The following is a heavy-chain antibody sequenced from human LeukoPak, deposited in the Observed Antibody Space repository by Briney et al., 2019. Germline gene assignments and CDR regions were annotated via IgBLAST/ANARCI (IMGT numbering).Heavy chain of an antibody. J-gene: IGHJ3*02. CDR2: IYSGGST. D-gene: IGHD1-26*01. V-gene: IGHV3-66*01. Sequence: GGSLRLSCAASGFTVSSNYMNWVRQAPGKGLEWVSVIYSGGSTYYADSVKGRFTISRDNSKNTLYLQMNSLRAEDTAVYYCAREGVGATTGAFDIWGQGTMVTVSS. CDR3: AREGVGATTGAFDI. CDR1: GFTVSSNY.